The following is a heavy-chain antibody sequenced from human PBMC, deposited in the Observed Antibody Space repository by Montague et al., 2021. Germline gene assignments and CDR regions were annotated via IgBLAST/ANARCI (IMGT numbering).Heavy chain of an antibody. CDR3: VKDTRDYYPDF. J-gene: IGHJ4*02. Sequence: RLSCSASGFIFNNCVMNWVRQAPVKGLEWVSGINGNSINIDYADSVKGRFTISRDNAKNSLYLQMNSLRAEDTAFYYCVKDTRDYYPDFWGQGILVTVSS. CDR2: INGNSINI. V-gene: IGHV3-9*01. D-gene: IGHD3-3*01. CDR1: GFIFNNCV.